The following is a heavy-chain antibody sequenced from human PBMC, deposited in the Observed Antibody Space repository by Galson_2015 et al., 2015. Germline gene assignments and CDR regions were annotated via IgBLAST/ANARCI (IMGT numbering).Heavy chain of an antibody. D-gene: IGHD6-19*01. CDR3: ARDGRLGLAVADPTNKDYYFDY. CDR2: IWYDGSNK. J-gene: IGHJ4*02. V-gene: IGHV3-33*01. Sequence: SLRLSCAASGFTFSSYGMHWVRQAPGKGLEWVAVIWYDGSNKYYADSVKGRFTISRDNSKNTLYLQMNSLRAEGTAVYYCARDGRLGLAVADPTNKDYYFDYWGQGTLVTVSS. CDR1: GFTFSSYG.